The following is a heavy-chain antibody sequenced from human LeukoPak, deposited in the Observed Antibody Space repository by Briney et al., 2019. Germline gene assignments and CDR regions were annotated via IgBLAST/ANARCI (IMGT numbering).Heavy chain of an antibody. Sequence: PSETLSLTCTVSGGSISSGDYYWSWIRQPPGKGLEWIGYIYYSGSTYYNPSLKSRVTISVDTSKNQFSLKLSSVTAADTAVYYCARHSSRLVKPDYWGQGTLVTVSS. CDR1: GGSISSGDYY. V-gene: IGHV4-30-4*08. J-gene: IGHJ4*02. CDR3: ARHSSRLVKPDY. CDR2: IYYSGST. D-gene: IGHD2/OR15-2a*01.